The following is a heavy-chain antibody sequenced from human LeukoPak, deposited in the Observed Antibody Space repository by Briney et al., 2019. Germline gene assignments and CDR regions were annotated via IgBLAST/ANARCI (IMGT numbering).Heavy chain of an antibody. J-gene: IGHJ5*02. V-gene: IGHV4-59*01. CDR2: IYYSGST. Sequence: PETLSLTCTVSGGSISSYYWSWIRQPPGKGLEWIGYIYYSGSTNYNPSLKSRVTISVDTSKNQFSLKLSSVTAADTAVYYCARGPTSWFDPWGQGTLVTVSS. CDR3: ARGPTSWFDP. CDR1: GGSISSYY.